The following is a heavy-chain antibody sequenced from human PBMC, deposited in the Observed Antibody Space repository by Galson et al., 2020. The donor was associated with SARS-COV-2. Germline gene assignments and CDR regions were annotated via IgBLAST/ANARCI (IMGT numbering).Heavy chain of an antibody. CDR2: INHSGNT. J-gene: IGHJ4*02. D-gene: IGHD3-16*01. CDR3: ARVGYTGYDYRNRLDS. CDR1: GGSFSGYY. Sequence: SQTLSLTCAVNGGSFSGYYWSWIRQPPGKGLEWIGEINHSGNTNYNPSLRGRFTMSADMSKNEFSLKVDSVTAADTAVYFCARVGYTGYDYRNRLDSWGQGTLVTVSS. V-gene: IGHV4-34*01.